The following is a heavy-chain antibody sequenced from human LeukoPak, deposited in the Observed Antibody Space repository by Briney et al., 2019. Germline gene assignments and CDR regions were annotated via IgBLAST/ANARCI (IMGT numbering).Heavy chain of an antibody. D-gene: IGHD1-26*01. Sequence: TSETLSLTCTVSGGSISSYYWSWIRQPAGKGLEWIGRIYTSGSTNYNPSLKSRVTILVDTSKNQFSLKLSSVTAADTAVYYCASQLRGYYYYGMDVWGQGTTVTVSS. CDR3: ASQLRGYYYYGMDV. CDR2: IYTSGST. J-gene: IGHJ6*02. V-gene: IGHV4-4*07. CDR1: GGSISSYY.